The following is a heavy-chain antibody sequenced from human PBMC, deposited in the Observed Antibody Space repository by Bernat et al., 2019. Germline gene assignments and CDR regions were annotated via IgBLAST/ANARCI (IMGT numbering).Heavy chain of an antibody. CDR1: GFTFSSYD. J-gene: IGHJ6*02. Sequence: EVQLVESGGGLVQPGGSLRLSCAASGFTFSSYDMHWVRQATGKGLEWVSAIGTAGDPYYPGSVKGRFTISRENAKNSLYLQMNSLRAGDTVVYYCAREIAARGGMDVWGQGTTVTVSS. D-gene: IGHD6-6*01. CDR3: AREIAARGGMDV. V-gene: IGHV3-13*05. CDR2: IGTAGDP.